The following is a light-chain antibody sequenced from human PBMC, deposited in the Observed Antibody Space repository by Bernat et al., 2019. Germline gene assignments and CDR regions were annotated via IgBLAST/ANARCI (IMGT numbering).Light chain of an antibody. CDR1: QVIGTY. CDR3: QQLNSFPIT. V-gene: IGKV1-9*01. CDR2: GAS. Sequence: DIQLTQSPPFLSASVGDRVTITCRASQVIGTYLAWYQQKPGKAPNLLIYGASTLQTGVPSRFSGSGSGTELTLTISSLQPEDSAAYYCQQLNSFPITFGKGTRLEIK. J-gene: IGKJ5*01.